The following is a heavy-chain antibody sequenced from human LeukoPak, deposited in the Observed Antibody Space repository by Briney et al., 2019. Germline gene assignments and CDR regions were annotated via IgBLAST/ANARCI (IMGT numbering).Heavy chain of an antibody. CDR3: ASRDYFDY. CDR1: GFTFSTKS. Sequence: GGSVRLSCAVSGFTFSTKSMNWVRQAPGKGLEWVSYITADSGTTYYADSVKGRFTISRDNAKNSLYLQMNSLRDEDTAVYYCASRDYFDYWGQGTLVTVSS. CDR2: ITADSGTT. J-gene: IGHJ4*02. V-gene: IGHV3-48*02.